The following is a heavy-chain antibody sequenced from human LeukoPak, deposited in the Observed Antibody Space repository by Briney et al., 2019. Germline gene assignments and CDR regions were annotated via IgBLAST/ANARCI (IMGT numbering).Heavy chain of an antibody. Sequence: SETLSLTCTVSGDSISNYYWIWIRQPAGKGLEWIGRIHTSGNTNYNPSLKSRVTMSVDTSKNQFSLKLSSVTAADTAVYYCARSLELRYFDYWGQGTLVTVSS. D-gene: IGHD1-26*01. CDR2: IHTSGNT. V-gene: IGHV4-4*07. CDR1: GDSISNYY. CDR3: ARSLELRYFDY. J-gene: IGHJ4*02.